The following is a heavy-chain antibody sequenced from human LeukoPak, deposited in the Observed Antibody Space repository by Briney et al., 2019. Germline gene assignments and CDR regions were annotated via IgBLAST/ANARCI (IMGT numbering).Heavy chain of an antibody. V-gene: IGHV3-21*01. D-gene: IGHD6-6*01. CDR2: ISSSSTHI. Sequence: GGSLRLSCAASGFTLSSYSMNWVRQAPGKGLEWVSYISSSSTHIYYADSVKGRFTISRDNARNSLYLLMNSLRAEDTAIYYCARSEHSSSSFDYWGQGTLVTVSS. CDR3: ARSEHSSSSFDY. J-gene: IGHJ4*02. CDR1: GFTLSSYS.